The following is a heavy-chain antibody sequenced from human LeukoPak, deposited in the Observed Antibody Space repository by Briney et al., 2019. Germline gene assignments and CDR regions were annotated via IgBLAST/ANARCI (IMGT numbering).Heavy chain of an antibody. Sequence: GGSLRLSCAAPGFTFSISWMTWVRLAPGKRLEWVASIKGDGSEGYYVDSVKGRFTISRDNTRNSLYLQMNSLRAEDTAVYYCTRGFHSDYWGQGTQVTVSS. CDR1: GFTFSISW. V-gene: IGHV3-7*01. CDR3: TRGFHSDY. J-gene: IGHJ4*02. CDR2: IKGDGSEG.